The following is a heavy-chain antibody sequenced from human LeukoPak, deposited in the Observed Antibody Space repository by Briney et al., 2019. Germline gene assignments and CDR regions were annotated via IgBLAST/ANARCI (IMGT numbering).Heavy chain of an antibody. D-gene: IGHD3-22*01. CDR3: ARGWLRNYYDSSGYQNYYYYMDV. J-gene: IGHJ6*03. CDR1: GYTLTELS. V-gene: IGHV1-24*01. CDR2: FDPEDGET. Sequence: ASVKVSCKVSGYTLTELSMHWVRRAPGKGLEWMGGFDPEDGETIYAQKFQGRVTMTEDTSTDTAYMELSSLRSEDTAVYYCARGWLRNYYDSSGYQNYYYYMDVWGKGTTVTISS.